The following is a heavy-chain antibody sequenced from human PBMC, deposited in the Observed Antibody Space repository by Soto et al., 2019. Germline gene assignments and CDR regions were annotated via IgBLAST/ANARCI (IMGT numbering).Heavy chain of an antibody. CDR3: ARAHARRSLGFDP. CDR2: IYYSGST. J-gene: IGHJ5*02. CDR1: GGSISSGGYY. Sequence: SETLSLTCTVSGGSISSGGYYWSWIRQHPGKGLEWIGYIYYSGSTYYNPSLESRVTISVDTSKNQFSLKLSSVTAADTAVYYCARAHARRSLGFDPWGQGTLVTVSS. V-gene: IGHV4-31*03.